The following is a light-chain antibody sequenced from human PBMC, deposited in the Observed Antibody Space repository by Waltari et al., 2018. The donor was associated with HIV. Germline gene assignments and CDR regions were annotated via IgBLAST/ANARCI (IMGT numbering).Light chain of an antibody. CDR2: RSN. CDR1: SSTIGSNY. V-gene: IGLV1-47*01. CDR3: AAWDDSLSGPV. J-gene: IGLJ3*02. Sequence: SVLTQPPSASGTPGQRVTISCSGISSTIGSNYVYWYHQLPGTAPKLLIYRSNARHAGVPDGFAGSKSGTSASRASSGLRSEDEADYDCAAWDDSLSGPVVGGGTKLTVL.